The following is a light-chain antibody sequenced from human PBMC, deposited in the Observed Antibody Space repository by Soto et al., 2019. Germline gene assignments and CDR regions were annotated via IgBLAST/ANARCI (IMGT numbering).Light chain of an antibody. V-gene: IGKV3-20*01. J-gene: IGKJ1*01. CDR2: GAS. Sequence: IDLTQSPGTLSLPPGDRATLSCRASLSLSNSVLAWYQQKPGQAPRLLIYGASKRATGVPDRFSGRGSGTDFTLTVSRLEPEDFAVYFCQQHGISPWTFGQGTKVDIK. CDR1: LSLSNSV. CDR3: QQHGISPWT.